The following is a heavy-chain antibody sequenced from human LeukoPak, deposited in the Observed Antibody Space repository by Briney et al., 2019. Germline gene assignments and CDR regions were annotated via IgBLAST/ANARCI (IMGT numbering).Heavy chain of an antibody. J-gene: IGHJ4*02. CDR2: ISYDGTNK. CDR3: ARGKWYDILTGPFDY. V-gene: IGHV3-30*04. Sequence: PGRSLRLSCATSGFTFNLYAIHWVRQAPGKGLEWVAVISYDGTNKYYAGSVKGRFTISRDNSKDSLSLQMNSLRADDTAVYYCARGKWYDILTGPFDYWGQGTLVTVSS. CDR1: GFTFNLYA. D-gene: IGHD3-9*01.